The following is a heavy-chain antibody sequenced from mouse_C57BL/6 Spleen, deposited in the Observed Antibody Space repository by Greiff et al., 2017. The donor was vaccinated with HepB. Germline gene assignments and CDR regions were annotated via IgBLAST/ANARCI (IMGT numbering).Heavy chain of an antibody. V-gene: IGHV1-76*01. J-gene: IGHJ4*01. CDR2: IYPGSGNT. Sequence: VQLQQSGAELVRPGASVKLSCKASGYTFTDYYINWVKQRPGQGLEWIARIYPGSGNTYYNEKFKGKATLTAEKSSSTAYMQLSSLTSEDSAVYFCARSVYGSSSYAMDYWGQGTSVTVSS. CDR3: ARSVYGSSSYAMDY. D-gene: IGHD1-1*01. CDR1: GYTFTDYY.